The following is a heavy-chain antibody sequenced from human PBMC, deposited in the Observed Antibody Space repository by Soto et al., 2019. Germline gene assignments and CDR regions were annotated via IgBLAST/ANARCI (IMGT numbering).Heavy chain of an antibody. Sequence: QVQLVQSGAEVKKPGSSVKVSCKASGGTFSSYAISWVRQAPGQGLEWVGGIIPIFGTANYAQKFQGRVTITADESASTAYMELSSLRSEDTAVYYCARGPDYGDYATYFDFWGQGTLVTVSS. J-gene: IGHJ4*02. CDR3: ARGPDYGDYATYFDF. V-gene: IGHV1-69*01. CDR1: GGTFSSYA. CDR2: IIPIFGTA. D-gene: IGHD4-17*01.